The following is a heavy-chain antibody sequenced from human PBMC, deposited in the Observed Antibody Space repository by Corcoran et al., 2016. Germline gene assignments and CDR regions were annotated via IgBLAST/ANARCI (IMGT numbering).Heavy chain of an antibody. J-gene: IGHJ5*02. CDR1: GYTFTSYG. V-gene: IGHV1-18*01. CDR3: ARDATAYCGGDGYSNWFDP. D-gene: IGHD2-21*02. CDR2: ISAYNGNT. Sequence: QVQLVQSGAEVKKPGSSVKVSCKASGYTFTSYGISWVRQAPGQGLEWMGWISAYNGNTNYAQKLQGRVTMTTDTSTSTAYMELSSLGSDDTAAEDWARDATAYCGGDGYSNWFDPWGQGTLVTVSS.